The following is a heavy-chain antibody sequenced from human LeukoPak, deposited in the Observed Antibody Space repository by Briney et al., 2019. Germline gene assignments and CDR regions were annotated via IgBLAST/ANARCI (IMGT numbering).Heavy chain of an antibody. CDR2: INHSGST. V-gene: IGHV4-34*01. CDR3: ARGRAYYYDSSGYYGYYYYMDV. J-gene: IGHJ6*03. CDR1: GGSFSGYY. D-gene: IGHD3-22*01. Sequence: SETLSLTCAVYGGSFSGYYWSWIRQPPGKGLEWIGEINHSGSTNYNPSLKSRVTISVDTSKNQFSLKLSSVTAADTAVYYCARGRAYYYDSSGYYGYYYYMDVWGKGTTVTVSS.